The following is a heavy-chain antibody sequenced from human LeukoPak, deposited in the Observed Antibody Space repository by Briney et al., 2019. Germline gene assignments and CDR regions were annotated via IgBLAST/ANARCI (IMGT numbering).Heavy chain of an antibody. CDR1: GYTLTGYC. V-gene: IGHV1-8*02. CDR2: MNPNSGNT. D-gene: IGHD3-22*01. CDR3: ARTPPLIYYDSRGVPPFDY. J-gene: IGHJ4*02. Sequence: ASVKVSCKASGYTLTGYCMHWVRQAPGQGLEWMGWMNPNSGNTGYAQKFQGRVTMTRNTSISTAYMELSSLRSEDTAVYYCARTPPLIYYDSRGVPPFDYWGQGTLVTVSS.